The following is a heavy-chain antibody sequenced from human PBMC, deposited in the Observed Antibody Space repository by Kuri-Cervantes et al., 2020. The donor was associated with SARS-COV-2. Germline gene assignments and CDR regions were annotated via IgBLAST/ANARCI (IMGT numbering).Heavy chain of an antibody. CDR1: GYSFSSYD. D-gene: IGHD1-1*01. Sequence: ASVKVSCKASGYSFSSYDINWVRQAAGQGLEWMGRLNPDTGNTGNAKKFQGRVTITTDTSINTAYMEVSSLSFEDTAIYYCARDSGDWNPDGLDLWGQGTLVTVSS. CDR3: ARDSGDWNPDGLDL. J-gene: IGHJ3*01. V-gene: IGHV1-8*03. CDR2: LNPDTGNT.